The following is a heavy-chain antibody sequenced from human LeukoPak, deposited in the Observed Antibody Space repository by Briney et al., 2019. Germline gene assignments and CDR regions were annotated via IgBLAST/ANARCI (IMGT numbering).Heavy chain of an antibody. CDR3: AKLSSKVVSSWLLFDP. D-gene: IGHD2-21*01. CDR2: IRYDGSNK. V-gene: IGHV3-30*02. Sequence: GGSLRLSCAASGFTFSSCGMHWVRQAPGKGLEWVAFIRYDGSNKYYADSVKGRFTISRDNSKNTLYLQMNSLRAEDTAVYYCAKLSSKVVSSWLLFDPWGQGTLVTVSS. CDR1: GFTFSSCG. J-gene: IGHJ5*02.